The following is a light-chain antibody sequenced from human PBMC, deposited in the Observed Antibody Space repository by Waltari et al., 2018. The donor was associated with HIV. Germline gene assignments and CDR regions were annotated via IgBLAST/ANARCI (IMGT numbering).Light chain of an antibody. CDR2: DDS. CDR1: KLVTKS. V-gene: IGLV3-21*02. CDR3: QVWHSKSDHVV. Sequence: SYVLTQAPSVSVAPGQTASISCGGDKLVTKSGHWYQQKPGQAPVLVVYDDSDRPSGIPERFSGFNSGNTATLTISRVEAGDEADYYCQVWHSKSDHVVFGGGTKVTVL. J-gene: IGLJ2*01.